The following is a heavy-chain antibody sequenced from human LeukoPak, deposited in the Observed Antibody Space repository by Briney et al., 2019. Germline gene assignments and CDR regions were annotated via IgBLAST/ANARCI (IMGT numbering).Heavy chain of an antibody. CDR1: GFTFSSYG. CDR2: IWYDGSNK. J-gene: IGHJ4*02. CDR3: AKDSTPTDYYGSAADY. V-gene: IGHV3-33*03. D-gene: IGHD3-10*01. Sequence: PGRSLRLSCAASGFTFSSYGMHWVRQAPGKGLEWVAVIWYDGSNKYYADSVEGRFTISRDNSKNTPYLQMNSLRAEDTAVYYCAKDSTPTDYYGSAADYWGQGTLVTVSS.